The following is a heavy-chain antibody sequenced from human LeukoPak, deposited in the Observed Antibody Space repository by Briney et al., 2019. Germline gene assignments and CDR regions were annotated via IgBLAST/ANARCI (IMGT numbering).Heavy chain of an antibody. J-gene: IGHJ3*02. D-gene: IGHD6-19*01. Sequence: GGSLRLSCAASGFTFSSYWMSWVRQAPGKGLEWVANIKQDGSEKYYVDSVKGRFTISRDNAKNSLYLQMNSLRAEDTAVYYCARVSTVAHDAFDIWGQGTMVTVSS. V-gene: IGHV3-7*01. CDR2: IKQDGSEK. CDR3: ARVSTVAHDAFDI. CDR1: GFTFSSYW.